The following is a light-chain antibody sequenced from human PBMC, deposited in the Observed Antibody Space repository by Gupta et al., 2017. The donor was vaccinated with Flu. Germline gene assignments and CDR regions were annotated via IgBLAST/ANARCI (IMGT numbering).Light chain of an antibody. CDR1: NIGSKS. J-gene: IGLJ2*01. CDR3: QVWDSSGDLVV. CDR2: DDS. Sequence: SSVLTQPPSVSVAPGQTARITCGGNNIGSKSVHWYQQKPGQAPVLVVHDDSDRPSGIPERFSGSNSGNTATLTISRIEAGDEADYCCQVWDSSGDLVVFGGGTKLTVL. V-gene: IGLV3-21*02.